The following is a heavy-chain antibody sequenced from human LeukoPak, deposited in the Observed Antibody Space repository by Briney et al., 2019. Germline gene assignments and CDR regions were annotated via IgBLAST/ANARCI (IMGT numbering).Heavy chain of an antibody. CDR2: IYGGGST. CDR3: AREGAGHYFDY. J-gene: IGHJ4*02. V-gene: IGHV3-53*01. CDR1: GFIVSNSY. D-gene: IGHD6-19*01. Sequence: GGSLRLSCAVSGFIVSNSYMSWVRQAPGKGLEWVSLIYGGGSTDYADPVKGRCTISRDNSKNTVYLQMNSLRAEDTAMYYCAREGAGHYFDYWGQGILVTVSS.